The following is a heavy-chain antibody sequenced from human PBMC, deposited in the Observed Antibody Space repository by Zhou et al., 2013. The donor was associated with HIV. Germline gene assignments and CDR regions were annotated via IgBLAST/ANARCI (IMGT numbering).Heavy chain of an antibody. Sequence: QVQLLQSGAEVKKPGASVQVSCRTSGYNFTTYSIHWVRQAPGQRPEWMGRINTGNGNTRYSQRFQGRVSISRDTSASATYMVLSSLKSEDTAVYYCARAYSTAWYGGGFYYMDVWGKGPRSPSP. D-gene: IGHD4-4*01. CDR3: ARAYSTAWYGGGFYYMDV. J-gene: IGHJ6*03. CDR1: GYNFTTYS. CDR2: INTGNGNT. V-gene: IGHV1-3*04.